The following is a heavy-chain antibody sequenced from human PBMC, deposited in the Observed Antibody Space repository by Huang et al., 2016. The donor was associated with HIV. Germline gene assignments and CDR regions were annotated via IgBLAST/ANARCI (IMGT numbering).Heavy chain of an antibody. CDR1: GFSFSHYG. V-gene: IGHV3-30*02. J-gene: IGHJ4*02. CDR3: ATDLGGYSFDY. Sequence: QEQLVESGGGVVQPGGSLRLSCATSGFSFSHYGMRWVSQAPGKGLGWVAFIRFDGGNKHYADSAKGRFTISRDNSKKMLFLEMNSLRGDDTAFYYCATDLGGYSFDYWGQGALVSVSS. D-gene: IGHD2-21*02. CDR2: IRFDGGNK.